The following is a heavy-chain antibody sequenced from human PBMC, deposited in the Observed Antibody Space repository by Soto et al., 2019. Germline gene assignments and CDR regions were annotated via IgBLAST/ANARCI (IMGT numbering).Heavy chain of an antibody. CDR2: VSSTSSHI. Sequence: SGAAWGFTFSRYRMNWVRQAPGKGLGGVSSVSSTSSHIYYADSVKGRFTISRDNADNSLYLQMNSLRADDTAVYFCARRISDYVVVLPAGLDDWGQGTTETVSS. V-gene: IGHV3-21*01. CDR1: GFTFSRYR. CDR3: ARRISDYVVVLPAGLDD. J-gene: IGHJ6*02. D-gene: IGHD2-2*01.